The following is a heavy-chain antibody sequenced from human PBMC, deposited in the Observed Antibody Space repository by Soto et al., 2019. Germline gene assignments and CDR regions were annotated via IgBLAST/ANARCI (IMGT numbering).Heavy chain of an antibody. Sequence: PSETLSLTCTVSGGSISSYYWSWIRQPPGKGLEWIGYIYYSGSTNYNLSLKSRVTISVDTSKNQFSLKLSSVTAADTAVYYCARFTYYDFWSGYYIPDYWGQGTLVTVSS. V-gene: IGHV4-59*01. CDR3: ARFTYYDFWSGYYIPDY. CDR1: GGSISSYY. J-gene: IGHJ4*02. D-gene: IGHD3-3*01. CDR2: IYYSGST.